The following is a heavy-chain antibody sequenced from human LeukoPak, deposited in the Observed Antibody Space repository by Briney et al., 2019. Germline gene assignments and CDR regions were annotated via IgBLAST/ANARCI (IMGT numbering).Heavy chain of an antibody. V-gene: IGHV4-59*11. CDR3: ARVRRGVNSGSYYPTRFDY. CDR2: IYYSGST. Sequence: PSVTLSLTCTVSGGSISSHYWSWIRQPPGKGLEWIGYIYYSGSTNYNPSLKSRVTISVDTSKNQFSLKLSSVTAADTAVYYCARVRRGVNSGSYYPTRFDYWGQGTLVTVSS. CDR1: GGSISSHY. D-gene: IGHD1-26*01. J-gene: IGHJ4*02.